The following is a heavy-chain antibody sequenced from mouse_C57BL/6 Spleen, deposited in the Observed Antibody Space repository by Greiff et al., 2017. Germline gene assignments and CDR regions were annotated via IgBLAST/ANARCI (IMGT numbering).Heavy chain of an antibody. D-gene: IGHD2-1*01. J-gene: IGHJ4*01. Sequence: EVQLQQSGPGLAKPSQTLSLTCSVTGYSITSDYWNWFRKFPGNKLEYMGYISYSGSTYYNPSLKSRISITRDTSKNQYYLQLNSVTTEDTATYYCARYGNYGDAMDYWGQGTSVTVSS. V-gene: IGHV3-8*01. CDR1: GYSITSDY. CDR2: ISYSGST. CDR3: ARYGNYGDAMDY.